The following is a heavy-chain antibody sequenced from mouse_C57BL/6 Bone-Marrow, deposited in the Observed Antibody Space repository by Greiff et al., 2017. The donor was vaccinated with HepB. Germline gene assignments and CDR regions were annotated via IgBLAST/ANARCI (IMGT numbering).Heavy chain of an antibody. V-gene: IGHV3-8*01. J-gene: IGHJ1*03. Sequence: EVKLMESGPGLAKPSQTLSLTCSVTGYSITSDYWNWIRKFPGNKLEYMGYISYSGSTYYNPSLKSRISITRDTSKNQYYLQLNSVTTEYTATYYCARSHYYGSSYRWYFDVWGTGTTVTVSS. CDR1: GYSITSDY. CDR2: ISYSGST. D-gene: IGHD1-1*01. CDR3: ARSHYYGSSYRWYFDV.